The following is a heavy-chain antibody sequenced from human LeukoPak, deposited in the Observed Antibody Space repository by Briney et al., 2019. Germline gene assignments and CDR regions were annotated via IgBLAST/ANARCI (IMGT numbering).Heavy chain of an antibody. Sequence: GGSLRLSCAASGFMFSSNWMSWVRLAPGKGLEWVANIKEDGTETYYVDSVKGRFTIFRDNAKNSLYLQMNSLRVEDTAVYYCAKEGRSLQTYWGQGTLVTVSS. CDR3: AKEGRSLQTY. CDR1: GFMFSSNW. D-gene: IGHD5-24*01. V-gene: IGHV3-7*03. J-gene: IGHJ4*02. CDR2: IKEDGTET.